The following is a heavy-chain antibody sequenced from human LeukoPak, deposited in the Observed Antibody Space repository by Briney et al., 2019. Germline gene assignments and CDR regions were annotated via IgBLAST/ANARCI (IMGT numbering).Heavy chain of an antibody. CDR1: VDPISSYH. CDR3: ARDLWSIAAAGTGKKLYYYYYMDV. CDR2: LYYSGSA. V-gene: IGHV4-59*12. J-gene: IGHJ6*03. D-gene: IGHD6-13*01. Sequence: SETLSLTCTVHVDPISSYHWSWIRQPPGKGLERIGHLYYSGSANYNVSVKSQVTISDDTSQNLFGLKLGSVTAPDRVVFYVARDLWSIAAAGTGKKLYYYYYMDVWGKGTTVT.